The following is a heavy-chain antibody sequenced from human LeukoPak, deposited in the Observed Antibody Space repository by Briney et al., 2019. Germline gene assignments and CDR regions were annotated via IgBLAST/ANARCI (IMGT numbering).Heavy chain of an antibody. CDR3: ARHAVTHYYFDY. Sequence: SETLSLTCTVSGGSINSYYWSWLRQPPGKGLEWIGYIYYSGSTNYNPSLKSRVTISVDTSKNQLSLKLSSVTAADTAVYYCARHAVTHYYFDYWGQGTLVTVSS. V-gene: IGHV4-59*08. D-gene: IGHD4-23*01. CDR2: IYYSGST. J-gene: IGHJ4*02. CDR1: GGSINSYY.